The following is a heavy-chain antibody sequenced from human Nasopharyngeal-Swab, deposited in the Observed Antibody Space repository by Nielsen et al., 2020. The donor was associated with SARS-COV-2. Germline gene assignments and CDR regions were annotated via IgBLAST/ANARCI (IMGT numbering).Heavy chain of an antibody. J-gene: IGHJ5*02. CDR1: GFTFSSYS. D-gene: IGHD3-16*01. CDR2: ISSSSSYI. Sequence: GGSLRLSCAASGFTFSSYSMNWVRQAPGKGLEWVSSISSSSSYIYYADSVKARFTISRDNAKNSLYLQMNSLRAEDTGVYYCARGGVRSYWFDPWGQGTLVTVSS. V-gene: IGHV3-21*01. CDR3: ARGGVRSYWFDP.